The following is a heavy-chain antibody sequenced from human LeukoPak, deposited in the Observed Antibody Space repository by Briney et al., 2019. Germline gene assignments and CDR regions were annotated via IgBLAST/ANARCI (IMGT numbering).Heavy chain of an antibody. D-gene: IGHD3-3*01. Sequence: ASVKVSCKVSGYTLTELSMHWVRQAPGKGLEWMGGSDPEDGEKMYEQKFQGRVTMTEDTSTDTAYMELSSLRSEDTAVYYCATSIVGPVEYWGQGTLVTVSS. CDR2: SDPEDGEK. CDR3: ATSIVGPVEY. CDR1: GYTLTELS. V-gene: IGHV1-24*01. J-gene: IGHJ4*02.